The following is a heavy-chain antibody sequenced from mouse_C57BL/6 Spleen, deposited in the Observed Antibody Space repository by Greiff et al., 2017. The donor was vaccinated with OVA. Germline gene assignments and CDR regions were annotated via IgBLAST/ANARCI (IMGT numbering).Heavy chain of an antibody. V-gene: IGHV7-3*01. CDR3: ARYWGYSNCPWYFDV. CDR2: VRNKANGYTT. CDR1: GFTFTDYY. J-gene: IGHJ1*03. Sequence: EVHLVESGGGLVQPGGSLSLSCAASGFTFTDYYMSWVRQPPGKALEWLGFVRNKANGYTTEYSASVKGRFTISRDNSQSILYLQMNALRAEDSATYYCARYWGYSNCPWYFDVWGTGTTVTVSS. D-gene: IGHD2-5*01.